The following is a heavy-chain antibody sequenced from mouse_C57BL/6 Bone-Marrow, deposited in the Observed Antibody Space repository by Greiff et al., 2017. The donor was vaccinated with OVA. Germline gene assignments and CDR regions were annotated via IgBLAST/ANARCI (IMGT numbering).Heavy chain of an antibody. CDR2: IYPGDGDT. D-gene: IGHD1-1*01. V-gene: IGHV1-82*01. Sequence: VQLQQSGPELVKPGASVKISCKASGYAFSSSWMNWVKQRPGKGLEWIGRIYPGDGDTNYTGKFQGKATLTADKSSSTAYMQLSSLTSEDSAVDVCARKFYDYGSGGDYDAMDYWGQGTSVTVSS. CDR1: GYAFSSSW. CDR3: ARKFYDYGSGGDYDAMDY. J-gene: IGHJ4*01.